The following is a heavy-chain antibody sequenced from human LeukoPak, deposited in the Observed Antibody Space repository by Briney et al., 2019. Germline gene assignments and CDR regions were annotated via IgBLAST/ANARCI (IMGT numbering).Heavy chain of an antibody. J-gene: IGHJ4*02. CDR2: INPNSGGT. CDR1: GYTFAGYY. CDR3: ARETRDGYITRYYFDY. V-gene: IGHV1-2*02. Sequence: ASVKVSCKASGYTFAGYYMHWVRQAPGQGLEWMGWINPNSGGTNYAQKFQGRVTMTRDTSISTAYMELSRLRSDDTAVYYCARETRDGYITRYYFDYWGQGTLGTVSS. D-gene: IGHD5-24*01.